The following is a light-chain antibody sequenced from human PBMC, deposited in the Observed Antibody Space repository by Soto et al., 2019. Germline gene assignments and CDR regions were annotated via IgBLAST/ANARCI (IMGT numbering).Light chain of an antibody. CDR3: QHHGSSPGT. J-gene: IGKJ1*01. Sequence: EIVMTQSPGTLSVSPGERATLSYRASQSVSSSYLAWYQQKPGQAPRLLIYNAFNRATGIPDRFSGSGSGTDFTLTISRLESEDSAVYFCQHHGSSPGTFGQGTKV. CDR2: NAF. V-gene: IGKV3-20*01. CDR1: QSVSSSY.